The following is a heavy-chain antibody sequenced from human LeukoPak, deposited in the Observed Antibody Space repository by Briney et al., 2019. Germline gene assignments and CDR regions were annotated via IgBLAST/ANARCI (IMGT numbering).Heavy chain of an antibody. D-gene: IGHD6-19*01. J-gene: IGHJ5*02. Sequence: GGSLRLSCAASGFTFDDYGMSWVRHAPGKGLEWVSGINWNGGSTGYADSVKGRFTISRDNAKNSLYLQMNSLRAEDTALYHCARDHAVAGDNWFDPWGQGTLVTVSS. CDR1: GFTFDDYG. CDR3: ARDHAVAGDNWFDP. V-gene: IGHV3-20*01. CDR2: INWNGGST.